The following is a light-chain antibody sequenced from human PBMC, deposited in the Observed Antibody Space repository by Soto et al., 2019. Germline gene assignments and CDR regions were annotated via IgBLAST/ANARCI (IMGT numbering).Light chain of an antibody. CDR3: QQYNSWPPIT. CDR1: ESVSRN. Sequence: EVVMTQSPATLSVSPGERATLSCRASESVSRNLARYQQKPGQAPRLLIYDASTRATGIPDRFSGGGSGTEFTLTISSLQSEDFVVYYCQQYNSWPPITFGQGTRLEN. J-gene: IGKJ5*01. CDR2: DAS. V-gene: IGKV3-15*01.